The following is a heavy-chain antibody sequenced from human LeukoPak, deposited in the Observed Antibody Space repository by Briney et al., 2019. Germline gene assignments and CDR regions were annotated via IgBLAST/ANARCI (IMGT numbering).Heavy chain of an antibody. CDR3: AKDFGRVVVIIHFFDY. J-gene: IGHJ4*02. Sequence: GGSLRLSCAASGFTFSSYGMHWVRQAPGKGLEWVAVISYDGSNKYYADSVKGRFTISRDNSKNTLYLQMNSLRAEDTAVYYCAKDFGRVVVIIHFFDYWGQGTLVTVSS. V-gene: IGHV3-30*18. CDR1: GFTFSSYG. D-gene: IGHD3-22*01. CDR2: ISYDGSNK.